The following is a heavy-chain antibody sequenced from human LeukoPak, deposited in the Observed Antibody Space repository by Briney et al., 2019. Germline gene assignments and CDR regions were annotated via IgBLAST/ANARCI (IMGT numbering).Heavy chain of an antibody. CDR2: ISSSTIYM. CDR1: GFTFSSYS. J-gene: IGHJ4*02. V-gene: IGHV3-21*01. Sequence: GSLRLSCAASGFTFSSYSMNWVRQAPGKGLEWVSSISSSTIYMDYSDSVRGRFTISRDNAENSLYLQMNSLRAEGTAVYYCARGVFGYDFDYWGQGTLVTVSS. D-gene: IGHD5-18*01. CDR3: ARGVFGYDFDY.